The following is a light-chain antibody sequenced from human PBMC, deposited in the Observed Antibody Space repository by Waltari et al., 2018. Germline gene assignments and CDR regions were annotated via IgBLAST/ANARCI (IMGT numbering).Light chain of an antibody. CDR3: QQYGSPPVT. J-gene: IGKJ4*01. V-gene: IGKV3-20*01. CDR2: GAS. CDR1: QSVNRDF. Sequence: IVLTQSPATLSFSPGEGATLFCRASQSVNRDFLAWYQQKPGQAPRLLSDGASRRATGIPDRVSGSGSGTDFTLTITILEPEDSAVYFCQQYGSPPVTFGGGTKVEI.